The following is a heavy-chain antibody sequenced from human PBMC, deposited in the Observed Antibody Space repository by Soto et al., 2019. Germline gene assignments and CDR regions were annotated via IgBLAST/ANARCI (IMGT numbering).Heavy chain of an antibody. CDR3: AKDLTYYYDSSGYYPSYGMDV. J-gene: IGHJ6*02. CDR1: GFTFSSYG. V-gene: IGHV3-30*18. CDR2: ISYDGSNK. D-gene: IGHD3-22*01. Sequence: GGSLRLSCAASGFTFSSYGMHWVRQAPGKGLEWVAVISYDGSNKYYADSVKGRFTISRDNSKNTLYLQMNSLRAEDTAVYYCAKDLTYYYDSSGYYPSYGMDVWGQGTTVTVSS.